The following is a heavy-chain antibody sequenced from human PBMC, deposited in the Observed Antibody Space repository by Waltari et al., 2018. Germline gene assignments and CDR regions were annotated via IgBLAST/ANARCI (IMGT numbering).Heavy chain of an antibody. D-gene: IGHD6-6*01. J-gene: IGHJ3*02. CDR1: GFSFRPYG. CDR3: ARVIRGSSDAFDI. CDR2: IWFDGSKK. Sequence: QVQLVESGGEVVQPGRSLRLHCAASGFSFRPYGMHWVRQAPGKGLEWVALIWFDGSKKYYADSVKGRFTISRDNSKNTLYLQMSSLRVEDTALYYCARVIRGSSDAFDIWGQGTVVTVSS. V-gene: IGHV3-33*01.